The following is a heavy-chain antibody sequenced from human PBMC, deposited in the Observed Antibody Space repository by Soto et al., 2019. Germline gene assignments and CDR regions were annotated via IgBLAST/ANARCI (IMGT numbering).Heavy chain of an antibody. CDR2: IWYDGSNK. J-gene: IGHJ4*02. Sequence: PGGSLRLSCAASGFTFSSYGMHWVRQAPGKGLEWVAVIWYDGSNKYYADSVKGRFTISRDNSKNTLYLQMNSLRAEDTAVYYCARKTSVYYYDSSGYYTDYFDYWGQGTLVTVSS. V-gene: IGHV3-33*01. CDR3: ARKTSVYYYDSSGYYTDYFDY. CDR1: GFTFSSYG. D-gene: IGHD3-22*01.